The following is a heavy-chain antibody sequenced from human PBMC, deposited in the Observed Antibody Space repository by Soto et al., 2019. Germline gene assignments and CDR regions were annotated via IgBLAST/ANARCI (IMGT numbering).Heavy chain of an antibody. J-gene: IGHJ6*02. CDR2: IYYSGST. Sequence: PSETLSLTCTVSGGSISSYYWSWIRQPPGKGLEWIGNIYYSGSTNYNPSLKSRVTISVDTSKNQFSLKLSSVTAADTAVYYCARESYYGMDVWGQGTTVTVSS. CDR3: ARESYYGMDV. CDR1: GGSISSYY. V-gene: IGHV4-59*01.